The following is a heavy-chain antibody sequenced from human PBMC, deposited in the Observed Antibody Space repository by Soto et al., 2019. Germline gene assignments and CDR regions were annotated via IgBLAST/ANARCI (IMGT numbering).Heavy chain of an antibody. J-gene: IGHJ6*02. D-gene: IGHD3-10*01. CDR3: AKYGSGSYLYYHYYAMDV. CDR1: GFTFSSYA. CDR2: ISGSGGST. Sequence: GGSLRLSCAASGFTFSSYAMSWVRQAPGKGLEWVSAISGSGGSTYYADSVKGRFTISRDNSKNTLYVQMNSLRAEDTAVYYCAKYGSGSYLYYHYYAMDVWGQGTTVTVSS. V-gene: IGHV3-23*01.